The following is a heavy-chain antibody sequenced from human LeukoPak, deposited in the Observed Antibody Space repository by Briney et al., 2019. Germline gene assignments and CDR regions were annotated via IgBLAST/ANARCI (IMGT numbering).Heavy chain of an antibody. CDR1: GYTLTELS. Sequence: ASVKVSCKVSGYTLTELSMHWVRQAPGKGLEWMGGFDPEDGETIYAQKFQGRVTMTEDTSTDTAYMELSSLRSEDTAVYYCATAAGDCSGGSCYYYYYYMDVWGKGTTVTVSS. D-gene: IGHD2-15*01. CDR3: ATAAGDCSGGSCYYYYYYMDV. V-gene: IGHV1-24*01. CDR2: FDPEDGET. J-gene: IGHJ6*03.